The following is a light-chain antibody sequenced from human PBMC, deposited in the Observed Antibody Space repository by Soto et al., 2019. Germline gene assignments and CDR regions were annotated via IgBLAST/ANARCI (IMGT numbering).Light chain of an antibody. Sequence: DIQMTRSPSTLSASVGDRVTITCRASQTITTSLAWYQQKPGKAPKLLIYKASSLESGVPSRFSGSGSGTEFTLTISSLQPDDFATYYCQQYDSYSLRTFGQGTRVEI. CDR2: KAS. CDR3: QQYDSYSLRT. CDR1: QTITTS. V-gene: IGKV1-5*03. J-gene: IGKJ1*01.